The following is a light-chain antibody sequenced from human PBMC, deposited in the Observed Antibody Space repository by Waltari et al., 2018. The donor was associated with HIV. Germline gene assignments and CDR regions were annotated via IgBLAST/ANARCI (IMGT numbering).Light chain of an antibody. Sequence: EIVMTQSPDTLSVSPGARATLSCRASQSVTTNLAWYQQKPGQAPRLLVYGSSTRATGHPDRFSGSGSGTEFTLTISSLQSEDSAVYYCQQYNHWPWTFGQGTTVEIK. J-gene: IGKJ1*01. CDR3: QQYNHWPWT. CDR2: GSS. V-gene: IGKV3-15*01. CDR1: QSVTTN.